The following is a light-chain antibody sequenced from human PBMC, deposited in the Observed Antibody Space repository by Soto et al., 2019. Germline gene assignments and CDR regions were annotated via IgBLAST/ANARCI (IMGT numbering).Light chain of an antibody. V-gene: IGLV4-60*02. CDR2: LEGSGSF. J-gene: IGLJ2*01. CDR3: ETWDINTHGV. CDR1: SGHSSYI. Sequence: QLVLTQSSSASASLGSSVKLTCTLSSGHSSYIIAWHQQQPGKAPRYLMNLEGSGSFNKGSGVPDRFSGSSSGADRYLTISNLQFEDEADYYCETWDINTHGVFGGGTKLTVL.